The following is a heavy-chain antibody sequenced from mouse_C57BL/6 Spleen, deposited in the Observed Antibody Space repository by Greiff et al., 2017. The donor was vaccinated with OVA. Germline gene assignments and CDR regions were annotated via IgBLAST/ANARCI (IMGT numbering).Heavy chain of an antibody. CDR1: GYTFTSYW. V-gene: IGHV1-64*01. CDR2: IHPNSGST. Sequence: QVQLKQPGAELVKPGASVKLSCKASGYTFTSYWMHWVKQRPGQGLEWIGMIHPNSGSTNYNEKFKSKATLTVDKSSSTAYMQLSSLTSEDSAVYYCAREGTWGYFDVWGTGTTVTVSA. CDR3: AREGTWGYFDV. D-gene: IGHD3-3*01. J-gene: IGHJ1*03.